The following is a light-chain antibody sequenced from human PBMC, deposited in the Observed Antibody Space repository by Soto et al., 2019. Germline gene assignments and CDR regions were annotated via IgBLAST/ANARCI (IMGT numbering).Light chain of an antibody. CDR1: QNIADF. J-gene: IGKJ1*01. V-gene: IGKV1-39*01. Sequence: DVQMTQSPSSLSASVGDRVTITCRASQNIADFLNWYQQKSGKAPKLLIYAASRLQTGVPSRFSCRASWSDFTLTISSLQPEDFATYYCQQTYRNPQTFGQGTKVQIK. CDR3: QQTYRNPQT. CDR2: AAS.